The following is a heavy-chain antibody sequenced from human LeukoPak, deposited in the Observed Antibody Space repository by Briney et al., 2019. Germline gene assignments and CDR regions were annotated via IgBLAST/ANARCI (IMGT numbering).Heavy chain of an antibody. D-gene: IGHD2-15*01. Sequence: ASVKVSCKASGGTFSSYAISWVRQAPGQGLEWMGGIIPIFGTANYAQKFQGRVTITADKSTSTAYMELSSLRSEDTAVYYCASSDAYCSGGSCYVSDDAFDIWGQGTMVTVSS. CDR1: GGTFSSYA. CDR3: ASSDAYCSGGSCYVSDDAFDI. V-gene: IGHV1-69*06. J-gene: IGHJ3*02. CDR2: IIPIFGTA.